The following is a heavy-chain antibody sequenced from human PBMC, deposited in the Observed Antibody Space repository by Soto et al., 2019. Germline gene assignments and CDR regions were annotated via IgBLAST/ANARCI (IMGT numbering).Heavy chain of an antibody. CDR1: GYTFTSYG. Sequence: QVQLVQSGAEVKKPGASVKVSCKASGYTFTSYGITWVRQAPGQGLEWMGWISTYNGNTNYVQKLQGRVTMTTDTSTSTAYMELRSLTSDGTGVYYCARAPLTTPHTIHYWGQGTLVTVSS. V-gene: IGHV1-18*01. CDR3: ARAPLTTPHTIHY. CDR2: ISTYNGNT. D-gene: IGHD4-4*01. J-gene: IGHJ4*02.